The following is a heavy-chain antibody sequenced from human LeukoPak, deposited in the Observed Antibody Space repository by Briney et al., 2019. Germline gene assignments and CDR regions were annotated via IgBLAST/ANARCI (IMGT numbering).Heavy chain of an antibody. J-gene: IGHJ4*02. D-gene: IGHD3-22*01. V-gene: IGHV4-39*07. CDR2: IYYSGST. Sequence: SETLSLTCTVSGGSISSSSYYWGWIRQPPGKGLEWIGSIYYSGSTYYNPSLKSRVTISVDTSKNQFSLKLSSVTAADTAVYYCARREYDSSGYYYPEEDYYFDYWGQGTLVTVSS. CDR1: GGSISSSSYY. CDR3: ARREYDSSGYYYPEEDYYFDY.